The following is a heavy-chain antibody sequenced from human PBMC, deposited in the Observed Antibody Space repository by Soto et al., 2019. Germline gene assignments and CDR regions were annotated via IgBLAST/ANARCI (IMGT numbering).Heavy chain of an antibody. J-gene: IGHJ4*02. CDR2: IYYSGST. CDR3: ARQGLMTTMIVVVSLPGGFDY. D-gene: IGHD3-22*01. Sequence: SETLSLTCTVSGGSISSSSYYWGWIRQPPGKGLEWIGSIYYSGSTYYNPSLKSRVTISVDTSKNQLSLKLSSVTAADTAVYYCARQGLMTTMIVVVSLPGGFDYWGQGTLVTVSS. V-gene: IGHV4-39*01. CDR1: GGSISSSSYY.